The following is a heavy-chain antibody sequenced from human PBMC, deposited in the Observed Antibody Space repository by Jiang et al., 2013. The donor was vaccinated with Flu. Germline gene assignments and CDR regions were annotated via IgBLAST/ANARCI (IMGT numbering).Heavy chain of an antibody. D-gene: IGHD1-26*01. CDR2: IYYSGRS. V-gene: IGHV4-59*13. CDR3: ARGGSYLDYYYYYGMDV. Sequence: GSISTYYWSWIRQPPGKGLEWIGYIYYSGRSSHNPSLKSRVTISLDTSKNQFSLKLSSVTAADTAVYYCARGGSYLDYYYYYGMDVWGQGTTVTVSS. J-gene: IGHJ6*02. CDR1: GSISTYY.